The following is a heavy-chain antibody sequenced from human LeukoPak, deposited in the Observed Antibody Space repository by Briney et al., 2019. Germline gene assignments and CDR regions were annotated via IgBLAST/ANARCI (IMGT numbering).Heavy chain of an antibody. CDR2: IYSGGST. V-gene: IGHV3-66*01. J-gene: IGHJ4*02. D-gene: IGHD1-26*01. CDR3: ARGGGIVGATTLFDY. Sequence: GSLRLSCAASGFTVSSNYMSWVRQAPGKGLEWVSVIYSGGSTYYADSVKGRFTISRDTSKNTLYLQMNSLRAEDTAVYYCARGGGIVGATTLFDYWGQGTLVTVSS. CDR1: GFTVSSNY.